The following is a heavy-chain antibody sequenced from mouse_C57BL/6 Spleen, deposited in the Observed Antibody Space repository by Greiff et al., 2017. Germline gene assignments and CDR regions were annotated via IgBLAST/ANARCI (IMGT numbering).Heavy chain of an antibody. D-gene: IGHD1-1*02. CDR1: GYTFTSYG. V-gene: IGHV1-81*01. CDR2: IYPRSGNT. J-gene: IGHJ4*01. Sequence: VMLVESGAELARPGASVKLSCKASGYTFTSYGISWVKQRTGQGLEWIGEIYPRSGNTYYNEKFKGKATLTADKSSSTAYMELRSLTSEDSAVYFCAREGIYYDYDAMDYWGQGTSVTVSS. CDR3: AREGIYYDYDAMDY.